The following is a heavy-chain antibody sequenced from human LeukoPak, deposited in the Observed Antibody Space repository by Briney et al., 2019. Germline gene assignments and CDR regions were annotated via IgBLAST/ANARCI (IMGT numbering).Heavy chain of an antibody. Sequence: AGSLRLSCAASGFTFSSYTMNWVRQAPGKGLEWVSSITSSSSYIYYTDSAKGRFTISRDNAKNSLFLQMNSLRAEDTAVYYCARVLSGTLTFDHWGQGTLVAVSS. J-gene: IGHJ4*02. CDR3: ARVLSGTLTFDH. V-gene: IGHV3-21*01. CDR1: GFTFSSYT. CDR2: ITSSSSYI. D-gene: IGHD3-9*01.